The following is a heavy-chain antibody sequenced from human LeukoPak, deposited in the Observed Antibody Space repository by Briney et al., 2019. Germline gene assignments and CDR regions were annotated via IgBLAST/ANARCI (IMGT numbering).Heavy chain of an antibody. J-gene: IGHJ4*02. CDR1: GGSISSSSYY. V-gene: IGHV4-39*07. D-gene: IGHD6-6*01. CDR2: INHSGST. Sequence: PSETLSLTCTVSGGSISSSSYYWGWIRQPPGKGLEWIGEINHSGSTNYNPSLKSRVTISVDTSKNQFSLKLSSVTAADTAVYYCARGSYEYSSSFGYWGQGTLVTVSS. CDR3: ARGSYEYSSSFGY.